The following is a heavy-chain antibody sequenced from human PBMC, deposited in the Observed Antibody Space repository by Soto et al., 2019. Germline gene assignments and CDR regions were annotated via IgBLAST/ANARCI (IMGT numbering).Heavy chain of an antibody. J-gene: IGHJ4*02. CDR1: GFSFSSHG. Sequence: EQLVESGGGVAQPGRSLRLSCAASGFSFSSHGMHWVRQAPGKGLEWVAAIWDDGSKKYYADSVRGRFTISRDNSKNTLSLQMTSLRVKDTAVYYCARDPSSYISGWYGGVDYYFDYWGQGTLVTVSA. V-gene: IGHV3-33*01. D-gene: IGHD6-19*01. CDR2: IWDDGSKK. CDR3: ARDPSSYISGWYGGVDYYFDY.